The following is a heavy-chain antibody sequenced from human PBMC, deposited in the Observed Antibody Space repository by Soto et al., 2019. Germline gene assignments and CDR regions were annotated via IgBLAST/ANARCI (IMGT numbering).Heavy chain of an antibody. Sequence: SETLSLACTVSGGSMSSYYWSWIRQPPGKGLEWIGYIYYSGSTIYNPSLKSRVTISVDTSKNQFSLKLSSVTAADTAVYYCARYGSGSSVWFDPWGQATLVTVSS. CDR3: ARYGSGSSVWFDP. J-gene: IGHJ5*02. CDR2: IYYSGST. CDR1: GGSMSSYY. V-gene: IGHV4-59*01. D-gene: IGHD3-10*01.